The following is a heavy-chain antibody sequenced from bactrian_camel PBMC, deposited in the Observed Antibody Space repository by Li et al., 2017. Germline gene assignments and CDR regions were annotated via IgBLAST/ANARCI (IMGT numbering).Heavy chain of an antibody. CDR3: AAGPYGGSLEWLGISWDYKD. CDR1: GSTSVKYYR. D-gene: IGHD6*01. V-gene: IGHV3S57*01. J-gene: IGHJ4*01. CDR2: IGSDENR. Sequence: HVQLVESGGGSVQAGGSLRLACSLSGSTSVKYYRVAWFRQAPGKEREGVAVIGSDENRFYADSVKGRFTVSRDNAKNTLYLQMNSLKPEDTAMYYCAAGPYGGSLEWLGISWDYKDRGQGTQVT.